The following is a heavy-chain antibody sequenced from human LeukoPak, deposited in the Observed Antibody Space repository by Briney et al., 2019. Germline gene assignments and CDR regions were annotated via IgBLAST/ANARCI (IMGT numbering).Heavy chain of an antibody. J-gene: IGHJ4*02. Sequence: GASVKVSCKASGYTFTGYYMHWVRQAPGQGLEWMGWINPNSGGTNYAQKFQGRVTMTRDTSISTAYMELSRLRSDDTAVYYCARILTTVTTEGYFDYWGQGTLVTVSS. CDR3: ARILTTVTTEGYFDY. CDR2: INPNSGGT. CDR1: GYTFTGYY. D-gene: IGHD4-11*01. V-gene: IGHV1-2*02.